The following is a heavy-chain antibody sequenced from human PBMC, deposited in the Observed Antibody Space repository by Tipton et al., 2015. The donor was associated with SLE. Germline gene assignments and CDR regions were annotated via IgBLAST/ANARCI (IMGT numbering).Heavy chain of an antibody. J-gene: IGHJ2*01. CDR1: GVSINSFY. D-gene: IGHD3-10*01. Sequence: TLSLTCTVSGVSINSFYWSWIRQPPGKGLEWIGYIYYSGRNNYNPSLKTRVTMSVDTSKNQFSLKLSSVTAADTAVYYCARDRRGWYFDLWGRGTLVTVSP. CDR2: IYYSGRN. CDR3: ARDRRGWYFDL. V-gene: IGHV4-59*12.